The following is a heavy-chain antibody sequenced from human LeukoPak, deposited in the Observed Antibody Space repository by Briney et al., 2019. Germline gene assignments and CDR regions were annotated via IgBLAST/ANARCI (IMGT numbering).Heavy chain of an antibody. V-gene: IGHV4-34*01. Sequence: SETLSLTCAVYGGSFSGYYWGWIRQPPGKGLEWIGSIYYSGTTYYNPSLASRVTIFVDTSKNQFSLRLSSVTAAGTAVYYCARRDQAIDYWGQGTLVTVSS. CDR2: IYYSGTT. J-gene: IGHJ4*02. D-gene: IGHD5-24*01. CDR3: ARRDQAIDY. CDR1: GGSFSGYY.